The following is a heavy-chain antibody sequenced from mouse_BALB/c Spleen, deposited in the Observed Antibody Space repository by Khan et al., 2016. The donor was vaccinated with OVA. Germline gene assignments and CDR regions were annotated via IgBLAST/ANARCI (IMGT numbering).Heavy chain of an antibody. J-gene: IGHJ3*01. CDR1: GFTFSSYS. CDR3: ASHLNGSFAY. V-gene: IGHV5-6*01. Sequence: EVELVESGGDLVKPGGSLKLSCAASGFTFSSYSMSWVRQTPDKRLEWVATISSGGDYTYYPDSVKGRFTISRDNAKHTLYLQMSSLKSEDTAMYYCASHLNGSFAYWGQGTLVTVSA. CDR2: ISSGGDYT.